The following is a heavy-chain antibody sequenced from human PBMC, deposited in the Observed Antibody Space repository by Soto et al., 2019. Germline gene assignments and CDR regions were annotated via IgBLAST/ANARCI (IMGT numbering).Heavy chain of an antibody. J-gene: IGHJ6*02. Sequence: EVQLVESGGGLVQPGGSLSLSCAASGFTLSDHYMDWVRQAPGKGLEWVGRSTNKANSYTADYAPSVKGRFTISRDDSKNSRHMQMNSLKTEDTAMYFCASAGENGDYGYYYYGMDVWGQGTTVTVSS. CDR3: ASAGENGDYGYYYYGMDV. CDR2: STNKANSYTA. CDR1: GFTLSDHY. V-gene: IGHV3-72*01. D-gene: IGHD4-17*01.